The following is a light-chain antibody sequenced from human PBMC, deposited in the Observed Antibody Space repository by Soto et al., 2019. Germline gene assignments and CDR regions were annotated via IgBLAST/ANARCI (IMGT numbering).Light chain of an antibody. CDR2: KAS. V-gene: IGKV1-5*03. CDR1: QLTSSR. Sequence: DIQMTQSPRTLSASLRDSVTITCRASQLTSSRFAWYQQKPGKALKLLMFKASMLERGFPSRFSGSESGTEFTFTLTNPQADDFATYYWQQYDKYWTFGQGTRWIS. J-gene: IGKJ1*01. CDR3: QQYDKYWT.